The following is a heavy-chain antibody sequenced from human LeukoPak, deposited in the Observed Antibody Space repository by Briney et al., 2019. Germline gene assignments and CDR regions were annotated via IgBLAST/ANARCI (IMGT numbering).Heavy chain of an antibody. V-gene: IGHV4-59*08. CDR1: GGSISSYY. CDR3: ARGGGAYSGYDLDY. CDR2: IYYSGST. Sequence: SETLSLTCTVSGGSISSYYWSWIRQPPGKGLEWIGYIYYSGSTNYNPSLKSRVTISVDTSKNQFSLKLSSVTAADTAVYYCARGGGAYSGYDLDYWGQGTLVTVSS. J-gene: IGHJ4*02. D-gene: IGHD5-12*01.